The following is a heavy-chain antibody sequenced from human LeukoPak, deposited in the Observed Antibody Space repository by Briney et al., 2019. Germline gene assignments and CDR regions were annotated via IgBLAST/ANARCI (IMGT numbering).Heavy chain of an antibody. V-gene: IGHV6-1*01. D-gene: IGHD3-10*02. J-gene: IGHJ4*02. CDR1: GDSVSRKSAG. Sequence: SQTLSLTCAISGDSVSRKSAGWHGIRQSPSRGLEWLGRTYYRSKWYNNYAVSVKSRITINPDTSKNQFSLQLNSVTPEDTAVFYCAREGIGDVVLPYWGQGTLVTVSS. CDR3: AREGIGDVVLPY. CDR2: TYYRSKWYN.